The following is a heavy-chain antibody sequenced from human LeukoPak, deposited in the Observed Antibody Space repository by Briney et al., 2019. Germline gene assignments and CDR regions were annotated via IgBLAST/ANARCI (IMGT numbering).Heavy chain of an antibody. D-gene: IGHD3-16*02. Sequence: PSETLSLTCTVSGGSISSYYWSWIRQPAGQGLEWIGRIYTSGSTNYNPSLKSRVTMSVDTSKNQFSLKLSSVTAADTAVYYCARARDYVWGSYRPFTTSSHDAFDIWGQGTMVTVSS. J-gene: IGHJ3*02. CDR3: ARARDYVWGSYRPFTTSSHDAFDI. CDR2: IYTSGST. CDR1: GGSISSYY. V-gene: IGHV4-4*07.